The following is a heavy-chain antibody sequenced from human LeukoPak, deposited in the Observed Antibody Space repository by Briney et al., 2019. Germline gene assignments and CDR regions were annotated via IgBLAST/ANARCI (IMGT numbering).Heavy chain of an antibody. CDR2: ISGSGDST. CDR3: EKEGRATTGFEY. J-gene: IGHJ4*02. CDR1: DSFFSSYG. V-gene: IGHV3-23*01. D-gene: IGHD1-26*01. Sequence: SLVLSNASSDSFFSSYGMSWVRPAAGKVEGWVSAISGSGDSTYYPDSLRGRFTISRDNSKYTLYLQMNSLRAEDTAVYYCEKEGRATTGFEYWGQGTLVTVSS.